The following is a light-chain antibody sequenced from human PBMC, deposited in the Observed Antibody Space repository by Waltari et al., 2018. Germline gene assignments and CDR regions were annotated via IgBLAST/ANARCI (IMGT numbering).Light chain of an antibody. J-gene: IGLJ1*01. CDR2: EVN. Sequence: QSALTQPPSASGSPGQSVTIPCPGTSSDVGGYNFVSRYQQHPGKAPKLILYEVNKRPSGVPDRFSGSKSGKTASLTVSGLQAEDEADYYCSSAGENRNDVFGTGTKVTVL. CDR3: SSAGENRNDV. CDR1: SSDVGGYNF. V-gene: IGLV2-8*01.